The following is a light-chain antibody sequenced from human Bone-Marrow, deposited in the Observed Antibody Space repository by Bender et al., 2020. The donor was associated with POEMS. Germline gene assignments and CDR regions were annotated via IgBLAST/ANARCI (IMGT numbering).Light chain of an antibody. J-gene: IGLJ3*02. Sequence: QSALTQPASVSGSPGQSITISCTGSSSDIGGYNSVSWYQHHPDKAPRLIIHDVYNRPSGVPGRFSGSKSGNTASLTISGLQSEDEAHYYCSSHTASNTLVFGGGTKLTVL. CDR2: DVY. CDR1: SSDIGGYNS. V-gene: IGLV2-14*03. CDR3: SSHTASNTLV.